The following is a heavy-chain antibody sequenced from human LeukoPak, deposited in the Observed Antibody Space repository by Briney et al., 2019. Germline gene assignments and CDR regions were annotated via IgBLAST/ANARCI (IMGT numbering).Heavy chain of an antibody. J-gene: IGHJ4*02. CDR1: GFTFSSYA. CDR3: ASFYDSTGRDY. Sequence: QPGRSLRLSCAASGFTFSSYAMHWVRQAPGKGLEWVAVISYDGSNKYYADSVKGRFTISRDNSKNTLYLQMNSLRAEDTAVYYCASFYDSTGRDYWGQGTLVTVSS. V-gene: IGHV3-30-3*01. CDR2: ISYDGSNK. D-gene: IGHD3-22*01.